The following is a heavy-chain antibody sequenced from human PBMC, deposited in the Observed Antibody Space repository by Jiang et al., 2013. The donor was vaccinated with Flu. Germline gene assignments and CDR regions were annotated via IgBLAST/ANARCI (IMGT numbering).Heavy chain of an antibody. CDR1: GYTFTSYA. CDR2: INAGNGNT. CDR3: ARDPKGTTGKPHNSLNWFDP. J-gene: IGHJ5*02. Sequence: SGAEVKKPGASVKVSCKASGYTFTSYAMHWVRQAPGQRLEWMGWINAGNGNTKYSQKFQGRVTITRDTSASTAYMELSSLRSEDTAVYYCARDPKGTTGKPHNSLNWFDPWGQGTPGHRLL. V-gene: IGHV1-3*01. D-gene: IGHD1-1*01.